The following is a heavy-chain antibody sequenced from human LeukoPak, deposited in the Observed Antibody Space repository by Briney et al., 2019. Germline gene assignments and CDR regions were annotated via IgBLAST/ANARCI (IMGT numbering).Heavy chain of an antibody. CDR1: GYTFTGYY. D-gene: IGHD3-16*02. CDR3: ARASDAYVWGSYRFDY. J-gene: IGHJ4*02. CDR2: INPNSGGT. V-gene: IGHV1-2*02. Sequence: GASVKVSCKASGYTFTGYYMHWVRQAPGQGLEWMGWINPNSGGTNYAQKFQGRVTMTRDTSISTAYMELSRLRSDDTAVYYCARASDAYVWGSYRFDYWGQGTLVTVSS.